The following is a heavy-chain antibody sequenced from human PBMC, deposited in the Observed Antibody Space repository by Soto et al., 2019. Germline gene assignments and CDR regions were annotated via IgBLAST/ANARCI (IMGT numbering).Heavy chain of an antibody. CDR1: GGSSSRGGYS. J-gene: IGHJ5*02. D-gene: IGHD1-7*01. CDR3: ARESSKTGTTSVGWFDP. V-gene: IGHV4-30-2*01. Sequence: SETLSLTCAVSGGSSSRGGYSWSWIRPPPGKGLEWIGYIYHSGSTYYNPSLKSRVTISVDRSKNQFSLKLSSVTAADTAVYYCARESSKTGTTSVGWFDPWGQGTLVTVSS. CDR2: IYHSGST.